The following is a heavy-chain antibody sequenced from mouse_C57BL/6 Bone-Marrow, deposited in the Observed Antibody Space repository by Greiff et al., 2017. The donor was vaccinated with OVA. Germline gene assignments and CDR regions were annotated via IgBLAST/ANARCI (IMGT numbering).Heavy chain of an antibody. J-gene: IGHJ1*03. CDR3: ARPSDYYGSSYWYFDV. V-gene: IGHV5-17*01. D-gene: IGHD1-1*01. CDR1: GFTFSDYG. Sequence: EVQRVESGGGLVKPGGSLKLSCAASGFTFSDYGMHWVRQAPEKGLEWVAYISSGSSTIYYADTVKGRFTISRDNAKNTLFLQMTSLRSEDTAMYYCARPSDYYGSSYWYFDVWGTGTTVTVSS. CDR2: ISSGSSTI.